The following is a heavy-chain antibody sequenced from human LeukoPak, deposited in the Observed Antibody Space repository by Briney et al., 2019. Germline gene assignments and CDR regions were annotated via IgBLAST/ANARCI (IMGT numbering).Heavy chain of an antibody. Sequence: PGGSLGLSCAASGFTFSSYAMSWVRQAPGKGLEWVSAISGSGGSTYYADSVKGRFTISRDNSKNTLYLQMNSLRAEDTAVYYCAKDLLEWLLYYFDYWGQGTLVTVSS. D-gene: IGHD3-3*01. CDR2: ISGSGGST. CDR3: AKDLLEWLLYYFDY. CDR1: GFTFSSYA. J-gene: IGHJ4*02. V-gene: IGHV3-23*01.